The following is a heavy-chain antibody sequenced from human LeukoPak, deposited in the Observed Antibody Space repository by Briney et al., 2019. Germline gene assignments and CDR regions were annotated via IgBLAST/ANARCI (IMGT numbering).Heavy chain of an antibody. Sequence: GGSLRLSCAASGFTFSTYSMNWVRQAPGKGLEWVSSISSSSTYIYYAGSMKGRFTIPRDNAKNSLYLQMNSLRAEDTAVYYCARGIVGATKVLASYWGQGTLVTVSS. D-gene: IGHD1-26*01. CDR3: ARGIVGATKVLASY. J-gene: IGHJ4*02. V-gene: IGHV3-21*01. CDR1: GFTFSTYS. CDR2: ISSSSTYI.